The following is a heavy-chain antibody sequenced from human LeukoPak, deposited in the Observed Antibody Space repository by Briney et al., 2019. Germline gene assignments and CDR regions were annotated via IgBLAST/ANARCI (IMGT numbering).Heavy chain of an antibody. Sequence: GASVKVSCKXSVYTLTSYGISWVRQAPGQGREWMGWISAYNGNTNYAQKLQGRVTMTTDTSTSTAHMELRSLRSDDTAVYYCARSTSGLFGYWGQGTLVTVSS. V-gene: IGHV1-18*01. J-gene: IGHJ4*02. CDR1: VYTLTSYG. CDR2: ISAYNGNT. CDR3: ARSTSGLFGY. D-gene: IGHD3-3*01.